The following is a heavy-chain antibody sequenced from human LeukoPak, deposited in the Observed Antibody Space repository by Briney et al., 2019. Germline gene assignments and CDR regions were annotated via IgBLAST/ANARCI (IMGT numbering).Heavy chain of an antibody. CDR2: ISSYISYT. J-gene: IGHJ4*02. Sequence: GGSLRLSCAASGFTFSSYSMNWVRQAPGKRLEWVSSISSYISYTYYADSVKGRFTISRDNSKNTLYLQMNSLRAEDTAVYYCAKDQVITDRYIDYWGQGTLVTVSS. D-gene: IGHD1-14*01. CDR3: AKDQVITDRYIDY. V-gene: IGHV3-21*01. CDR1: GFTFSSYS.